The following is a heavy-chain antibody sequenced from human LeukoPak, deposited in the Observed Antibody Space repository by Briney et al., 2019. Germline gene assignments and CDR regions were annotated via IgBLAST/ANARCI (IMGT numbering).Heavy chain of an antibody. J-gene: IGHJ4*02. CDR3: AREKAGTFDY. D-gene: IGHD6-13*01. Sequence: GGSLRLSCAASGFTVSSNYMSWVRQAPGKGLEWVSVIYSGGSTYYADSVKGRFTISRDNSKNTLYLQMNSLRAEDTAVYYSAREKAGTFDYWGQGTLVTVSS. CDR1: GFTVSSNY. V-gene: IGHV3-53*01. CDR2: IYSGGST.